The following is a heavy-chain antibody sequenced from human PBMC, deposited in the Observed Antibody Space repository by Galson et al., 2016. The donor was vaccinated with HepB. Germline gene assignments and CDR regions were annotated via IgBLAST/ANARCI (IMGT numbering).Heavy chain of an antibody. D-gene: IGHD1-26*01. CDR1: GFTFSSYA. V-gene: IGHV3-23*01. CDR2: ISVGGATT. Sequence: SLRLSCAASGFTFSSYAMNWVRRAPGKGLEWVSGISVGGATTYYADSVKGRFTVSRDNSKNTLYLQMNGLRAEDTALYYCAMGASGSYRSAFDHWGQGTLVTVSS. CDR3: AMGASGSYRSAFDH. J-gene: IGHJ4*02.